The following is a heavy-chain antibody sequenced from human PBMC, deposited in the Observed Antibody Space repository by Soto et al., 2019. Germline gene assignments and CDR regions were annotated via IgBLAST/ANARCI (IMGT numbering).Heavy chain of an antibody. Sequence: PSETLSLTCAVYGGSFSGYYWSWIRQLPGKGLEWIGEINHSGSTNYNPSLKSRVTISVDTSKNQFSLKLSSVTAADTAVYYCARGGYYYGSGTSHPPYYYYGMDVWGQGTTVTVSS. CDR3: ARGGYYYGSGTSHPPYYYYGMDV. V-gene: IGHV4-34*01. CDR1: GGSFSGYY. D-gene: IGHD3-10*01. CDR2: INHSGST. J-gene: IGHJ6*02.